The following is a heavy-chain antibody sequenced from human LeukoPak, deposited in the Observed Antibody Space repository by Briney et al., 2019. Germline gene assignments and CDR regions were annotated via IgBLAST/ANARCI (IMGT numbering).Heavy chain of an antibody. J-gene: IGHJ4*02. V-gene: IGHV4-31*03. CDR2: IYDSGST. D-gene: IGHD3-10*01. CDR1: GGSISSGAYY. Sequence: PSETLSLTCTVSGGSISSGAYYWSWIRQHPGKGLECIGYIYDSGSTHYNPSLKSRLTISLDTSNNQFSLRLSSVTAADTAVYYCARGHYYDSGEAFFDYWGQGALVTVSS. CDR3: ARGHYYDSGEAFFDY.